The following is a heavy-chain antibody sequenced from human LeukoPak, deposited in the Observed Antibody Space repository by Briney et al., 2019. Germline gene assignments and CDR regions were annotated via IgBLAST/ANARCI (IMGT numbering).Heavy chain of an antibody. CDR3: ARGYYDYVWGSYRHAPYYFDY. J-gene: IGHJ4*02. CDR1: GYSISSGYY. D-gene: IGHD3-16*02. CDR2: IYHSGST. V-gene: IGHV4-38-2*02. Sequence: SETLSLTCTVSGYSISSGYYWGWIRQPPGKGLDWIGRIYHSGSTYYNPSLKSRVTISVDTSQNQFSLKLSSVTAADTAVYYCARGYYDYVWGSYRHAPYYFDYWGQGTLVTVSS.